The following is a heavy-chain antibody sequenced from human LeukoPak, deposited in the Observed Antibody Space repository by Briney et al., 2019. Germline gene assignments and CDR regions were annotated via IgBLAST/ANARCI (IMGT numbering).Heavy chain of an antibody. J-gene: IGHJ6*03. V-gene: IGHV3-66*01. Sequence: QTGGSLRLSCAASGFTFSSYWMSWVRQAPGKGLEWVSVIYSGGSTYYADSVKGRFTISRDNAKNSLYLQMNSLRAEDTAVYYCAREAVYYYYYMDVWGKGTTVTVSS. CDR2: IYSGGST. CDR1: GFTFSSYW. CDR3: AREAVYYYYYMDV.